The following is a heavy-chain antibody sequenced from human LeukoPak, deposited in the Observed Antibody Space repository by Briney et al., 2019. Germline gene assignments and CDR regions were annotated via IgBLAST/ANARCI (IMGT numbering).Heavy chain of an antibody. V-gene: IGHV3-9*01. J-gene: IGHJ6*03. Sequence: PGGSLRLSCAASGFTFDDYAMHWVRQAPGKGLEWVSGISWNSGSIGYADSVKGRFTISRDNAKNSLYLQMNSLRAEDTAVYYCARDPYNGSYGDDYYYYMDVWGKGTTVTISS. CDR2: ISWNSGSI. D-gene: IGHD1-26*01. CDR1: GFTFDDYA. CDR3: ARDPYNGSYGDDYYYYMDV.